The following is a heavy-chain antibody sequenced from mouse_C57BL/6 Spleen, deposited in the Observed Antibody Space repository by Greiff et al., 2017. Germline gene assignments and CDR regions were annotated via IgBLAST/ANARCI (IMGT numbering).Heavy chain of an antibody. J-gene: IGHJ2*01. D-gene: IGHD1-1*01. V-gene: IGHV1-61*01. CDR1: GYTFTSYW. Sequence: QVQLKQPGAELVRPGSSVKLSCKASGYTFTSYWMDWVKQRPGQGLEWIGNIYPSDSETHYNQKFKDKATLTVDKSSSTAYMQLSSLTSEDSAVYYCARVGSSYNYWGQGTTLTVSS. CDR3: ARVGSSYNY. CDR2: IYPSDSET.